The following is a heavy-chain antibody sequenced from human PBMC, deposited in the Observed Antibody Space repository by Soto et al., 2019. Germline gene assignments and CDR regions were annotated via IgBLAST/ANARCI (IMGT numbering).Heavy chain of an antibody. CDR1: GFTFGDYA. V-gene: IGHV3-49*03. J-gene: IGHJ3*02. Sequence: GGSLRLSCTASGFTFGDYAMSWFRQAPGKGLEWVGFIRSKAYGGTTEYAASVKGRFTISRDDSKSIAYLQMNSLKTEDTAVYYCTRVDSIAVAGTAFDIWGQGTMVTVSS. CDR3: TRVDSIAVAGTAFDI. D-gene: IGHD6-19*01. CDR2: IRSKAYGGTT.